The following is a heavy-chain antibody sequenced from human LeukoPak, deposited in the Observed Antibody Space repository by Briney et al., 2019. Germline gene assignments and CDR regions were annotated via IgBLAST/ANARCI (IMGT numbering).Heavy chain of an antibody. V-gene: IGHV1-69*13. CDR1: GGTFSSYA. J-gene: IGHJ4*02. CDR3: ARTRRYYYDSSGYPFDY. D-gene: IGHD3-22*01. CDR2: IIPIFGTA. Sequence: ASVKVSCKASGGTFSSYAISWVRQAPGQGLEWMGGIIPIFGTANYAQKFQGRVTITADESTSTAYMELSSLRSEDTAVYYCARTRRYYYDSSGYPFDYWGQGTLVTVSS.